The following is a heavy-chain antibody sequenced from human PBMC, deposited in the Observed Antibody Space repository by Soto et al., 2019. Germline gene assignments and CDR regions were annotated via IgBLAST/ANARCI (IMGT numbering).Heavy chain of an antibody. J-gene: IGHJ4*02. CDR1: GITFNDYS. CDR3: AILNLVVGSSRDDY. CDR2: ISSSSRTI. Sequence: PGGSLRLSCAASGITFNDYSMNWVRQAPGKGLEWVSYISSSSRTIHYADSVKGRFTISRDNAKNSLYLQMNSLRDEDTAIYYCAILNLVVGSSRDDYWGQGTLVTVSS. V-gene: IGHV3-48*02. D-gene: IGHD2-15*01.